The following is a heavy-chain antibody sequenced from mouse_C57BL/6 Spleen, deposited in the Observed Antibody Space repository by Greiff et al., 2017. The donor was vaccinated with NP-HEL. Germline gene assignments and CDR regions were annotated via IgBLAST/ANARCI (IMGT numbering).Heavy chain of an antibody. Sequence: VQREESGPELVKPGASVKISCKASGYAFSSSWMNWVKQRPGKGLEWIGRIYPGDGDTNYNGKFKGKATLTADKSSSTAYMQLSSLTSEDSAVYFCARITTVTYFDYWGQGTTLTVSS. J-gene: IGHJ2*01. CDR3: ARITTVTYFDY. CDR2: IYPGDGDT. V-gene: IGHV1-82*01. D-gene: IGHD1-1*01. CDR1: GYAFSSSW.